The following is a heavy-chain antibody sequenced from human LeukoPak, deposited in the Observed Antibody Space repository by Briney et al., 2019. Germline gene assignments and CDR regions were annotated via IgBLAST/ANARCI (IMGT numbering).Heavy chain of an antibody. Sequence: PSETLSLTCTVSGGSISGYYWSWIRQPPGKRLEWVGYVYDTGATNYNPSLKSRFTISIATSKNQFSLYLSSVTAADTAVYYCARLPLIATTRGGFDPWGQGTLVTVSS. D-gene: IGHD1/OR15-1a*01. CDR3: ARLPLIATTRGGFDP. CDR1: GGSISGYY. J-gene: IGHJ5*02. CDR2: VYDTGAT. V-gene: IGHV4-59*08.